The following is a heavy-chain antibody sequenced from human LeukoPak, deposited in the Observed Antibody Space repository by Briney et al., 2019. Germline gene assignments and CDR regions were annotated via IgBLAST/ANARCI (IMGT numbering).Heavy chain of an antibody. D-gene: IGHD5-18*01. CDR3: ARADTAMVIDY. V-gene: IGHV4-34*01. CDR2: INHSGST. J-gene: IGHJ4*02. Sequence: SETLSLTCAVYGGSFSGYYWSWIRRPPGKGLEWIGEINHSGSTNYNPSLKSRVTISVDTSKNQFSLKLSSVTAADTAVYYCARADTAMVIDYWGQGTLVTVSS. CDR1: GGSFSGYY.